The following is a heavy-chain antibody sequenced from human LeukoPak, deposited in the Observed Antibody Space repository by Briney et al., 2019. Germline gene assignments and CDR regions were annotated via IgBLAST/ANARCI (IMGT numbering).Heavy chain of an antibody. CDR1: GGSFSGYY. J-gene: IGHJ4*02. CDR2: INHSGST. Sequence: SETLSLTCAVYGGSFSGYYWSWIRQPPGKGLEWIGEINHSGSTNYNPSLKSRVTISVDTSKNQFSLKLSSVTAEDAAVYYCGRXXXMATTLASGCYFDYWSQGTLVTVSS. D-gene: IGHD5-24*01. V-gene: IGHV4-34*01. CDR3: GRXXXMATTLASGCYFDY.